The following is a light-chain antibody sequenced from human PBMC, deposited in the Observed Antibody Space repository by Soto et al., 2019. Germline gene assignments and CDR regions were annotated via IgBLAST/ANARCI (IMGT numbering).Light chain of an antibody. CDR3: PQANSFPIT. CDR1: QVSSSW. V-gene: IGKV1-12*01. Sequence: DIQMTPSPSSVSASVGDRVTITCRASQVSSSWLAWYQQKPGKAPKLLIYAASSLQSGVPSRFSGSGSGSDFSLTISSLQPEDFATYYGPQANSFPITFGQGTRLEIK. J-gene: IGKJ5*01. CDR2: AAS.